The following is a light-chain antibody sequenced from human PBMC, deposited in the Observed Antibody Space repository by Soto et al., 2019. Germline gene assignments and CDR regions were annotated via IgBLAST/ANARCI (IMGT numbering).Light chain of an antibody. V-gene: IGLV6-57*03. Sequence: NFLLTQPHSVSESPGKTVTISCTRSSGSIASNYVQWYQQRPGSAPTTVIYEDNQRPSGVADRFSGSIDSSSNSASLTISGLKTEDEADYYCQSYDSSTNWVFGGGTKLTVL. CDR2: EDN. CDR1: SGSIASNY. J-gene: IGLJ3*02. CDR3: QSYDSSTNWV.